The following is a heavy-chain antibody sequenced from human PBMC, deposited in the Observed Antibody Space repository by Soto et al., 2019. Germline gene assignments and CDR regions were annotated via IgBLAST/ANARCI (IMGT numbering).Heavy chain of an antibody. J-gene: IGHJ4*02. Sequence: SVKVSCKASGYTFTGYYMHWVRQAPGQGLEWMGWINPNSGGTNYAQKFQGWVTMTRDTSISTAYMELSRLRSDDTAVYYCARALYYFGPGSYFFVYWGQGTLVTVSS. CDR3: ARALYYFGPGSYFFVY. CDR2: INPNSGGT. CDR1: GYTFTGYY. V-gene: IGHV1-2*04. D-gene: IGHD3-10*01.